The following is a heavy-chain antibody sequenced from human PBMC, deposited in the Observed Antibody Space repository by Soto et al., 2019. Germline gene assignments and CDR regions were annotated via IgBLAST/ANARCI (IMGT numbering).Heavy chain of an antibody. Sequence: PSETLSLTCTVSGGSISSSSYYWGRIRQPPGKGLEWIGSIYYSGSTYYNPSLKSRVTISVDTSKNQFSLKLSSVTAADTAVYYCARLTVVVVPAATLVSEFDYWGQGTLVTVSS. J-gene: IGHJ4*02. CDR3: ARLTVVVVPAATLVSEFDY. D-gene: IGHD2-2*01. CDR2: IYYSGST. V-gene: IGHV4-39*01. CDR1: GGSISSSSYY.